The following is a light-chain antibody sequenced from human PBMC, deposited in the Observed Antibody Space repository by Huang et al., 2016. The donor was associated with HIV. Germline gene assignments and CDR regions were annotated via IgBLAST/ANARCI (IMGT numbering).Light chain of an antibody. Sequence: EIVLTQSPGTLSLSPGERATLSCRASQSVSSGYLAWYQHKPGQAPRLLIYGASSRATGIPDRFSGRGSGTDFTLTISRLEPEDFAVYYCQQYGSSLPMYTFGQGTKLEIK. CDR1: QSVSSGY. V-gene: IGKV3-20*01. J-gene: IGKJ2*01. CDR2: GAS. CDR3: QQYGSSLPMYT.